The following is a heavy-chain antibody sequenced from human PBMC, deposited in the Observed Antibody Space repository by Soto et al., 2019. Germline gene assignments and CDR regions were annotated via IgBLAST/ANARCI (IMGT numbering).Heavy chain of an antibody. CDR3: ARETNILTGYSIFDY. D-gene: IGHD3-9*01. CDR1: GGTFSSYA. J-gene: IGHJ4*02. Sequence: QVQLVQSGAEVKKPGSSVKVSCKASGGTFSSYAISWVRQAPGQGLEWMGGIIPIFGTANYAQKCQGRVTITADKSTSTAYMELSSLRSEDTAVYYCARETNILTGYSIFDYWGQGTLVTVSS. V-gene: IGHV1-69*06. CDR2: IIPIFGTA.